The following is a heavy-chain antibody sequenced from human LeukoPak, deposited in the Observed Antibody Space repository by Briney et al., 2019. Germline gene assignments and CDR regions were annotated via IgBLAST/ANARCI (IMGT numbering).Heavy chain of an antibody. CDR3: AKASSMVTHLDY. V-gene: IGHV3-30*02. J-gene: IGHJ4*02. CDR1: GFTFSSYG. CDR2: IRYDGSNK. D-gene: IGHD4-23*01. Sequence: GGSLRLSCAASGFTFSSYGMHWVRQAPGKGLEWVAVIRYDGSNKYYADSVKGRFTISRDNSKNTLYLQMNSLRAEDTAVYYCAKASSMVTHLDYWGQGTLVTVSS.